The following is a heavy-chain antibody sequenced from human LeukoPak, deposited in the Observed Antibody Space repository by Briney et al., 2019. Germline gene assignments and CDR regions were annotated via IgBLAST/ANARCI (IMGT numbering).Heavy chain of an antibody. CDR2: ISGSGGST. Sequence: GGSLRLSCAASGFTFSSYAMSWVRQAPGKGLEWVSAISGSGGSTYYADSVKGRFTISRDNSKNTLYLQMNSLRAEDTAVYYCAAAPGNYYDSSPNDAFDSWGQGTMVTVS. V-gene: IGHV3-23*01. D-gene: IGHD3-22*01. CDR3: AAAPGNYYDSSPNDAFDS. CDR1: GFTFSSYA. J-gene: IGHJ3*02.